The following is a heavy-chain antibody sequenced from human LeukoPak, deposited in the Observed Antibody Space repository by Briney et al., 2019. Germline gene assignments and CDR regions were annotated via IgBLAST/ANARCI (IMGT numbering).Heavy chain of an antibody. J-gene: IGHJ4*02. Sequence: SETLSLTCAVYGGSFSGYYWSRIRQPPGKGLEWIGEINHSGSTNYNPSLKSRVTISVDTSKNQFSLKLSSVTAADTAVYYCARDGAAAGSKPIDYWGQGTLVTVSS. CDR1: GGSFSGYY. CDR2: INHSGST. CDR3: ARDGAAAGSKPIDY. D-gene: IGHD6-13*01. V-gene: IGHV4-34*01.